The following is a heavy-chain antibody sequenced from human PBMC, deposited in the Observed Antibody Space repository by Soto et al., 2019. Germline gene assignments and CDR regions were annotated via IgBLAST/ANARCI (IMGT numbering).Heavy chain of an antibody. V-gene: IGHV3-23*01. CDR2: ISGSGGST. J-gene: IGHJ4*02. CDR1: GFTFSSYA. D-gene: IGHD2-15*01. Sequence: EVQLLESGGGLVQPGGSLRLSCAASGFTFSSYAMSWVRQAPGKGLEWVSAISGSGGSTYYADSVKGRFTISRDNSKNTLYLQMNSLRAEATAVYYCAKVGPHCSGGSCYSFDYWGQGTLVTVSS. CDR3: AKVGPHCSGGSCYSFDY.